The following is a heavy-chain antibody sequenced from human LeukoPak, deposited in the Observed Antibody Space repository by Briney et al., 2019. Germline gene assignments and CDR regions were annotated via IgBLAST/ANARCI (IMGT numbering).Heavy chain of an antibody. V-gene: IGHV1-2*02. CDR2: INPNSGGT. Sequence: ASVTVSCKASGYTFTGYYMHWVRQAPGQGLEWMGWINPNSGGTNYAQKFQGRVTMTRDTSISTAYMELSRLRSDDTAVYYCARDVYSSSWYWFDPWGQGTLVTVSS. CDR3: ARDVYSSSWYWFDP. D-gene: IGHD6-13*01. CDR1: GYTFTGYY. J-gene: IGHJ5*02.